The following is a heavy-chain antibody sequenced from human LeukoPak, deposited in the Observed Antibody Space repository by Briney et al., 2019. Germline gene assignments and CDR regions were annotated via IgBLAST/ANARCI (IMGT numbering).Heavy chain of an antibody. V-gene: IGHV4-59*01. Sequence: SETLSLTCTVSGGSISGYYWSWIRQPPGKGLEWIGYIYYSGSTNYNPSLKSRVTISVDTSKNQFSLKLSSVTAADTAVYYCARGYYYDSSGYFPTFDYWGQGTLVTVSS. D-gene: IGHD3-22*01. J-gene: IGHJ4*02. CDR1: GGSISGYY. CDR2: IYYSGST. CDR3: ARGYYYDSSGYFPTFDY.